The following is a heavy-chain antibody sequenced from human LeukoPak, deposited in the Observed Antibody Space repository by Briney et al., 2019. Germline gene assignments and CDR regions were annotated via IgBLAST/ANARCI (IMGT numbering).Heavy chain of an antibody. V-gene: IGHV3-30-3*01. CDR3: ARGLGCSSGWSKGYFDY. Sequence: GGSLRLSCAASGFTFRNYVMHWVRQAPGKGLEWVAVVSCDGNNKYYADSVKGLFTISRDDSKNTLYLQLNSVRAEDMAVYFCARGLGCSSGWSKGYFDYWGQGTLVTVSS. J-gene: IGHJ4*02. CDR1: GFTFRNYV. D-gene: IGHD6-19*01. CDR2: VSCDGNNK.